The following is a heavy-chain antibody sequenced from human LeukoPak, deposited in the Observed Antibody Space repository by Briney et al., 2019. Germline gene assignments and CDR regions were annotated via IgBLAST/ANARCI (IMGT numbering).Heavy chain of an antibody. V-gene: IGHV1-46*01. CDR1: GYTFTSYY. Sequence: ASVKVSCKASGYTFTSYYMHWVRQAPGQGLEWMGIINPSGGSTSYAQKFQGRVTMTRDTSTSTAYMELSSLRSEDTAVYYCAAVVPAVMGYFDYWGQGTLVTVSS. CDR3: AAVVPAVMGYFDY. CDR2: INPSGGST. J-gene: IGHJ4*02. D-gene: IGHD2-2*01.